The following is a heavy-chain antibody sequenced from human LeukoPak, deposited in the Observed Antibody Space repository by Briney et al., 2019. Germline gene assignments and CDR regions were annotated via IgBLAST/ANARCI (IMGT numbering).Heavy chain of an antibody. Sequence: SETLSLTCTVSGGSISSYYWSWIRQPAGKGLEWIGRIYTSGSTNCNPSLKSRVTMSVDTSKNQFSLKLSSVTAADTAVYYCARGGCTSSTCYYYYYYMDVWGQGTTVTVSS. V-gene: IGHV4-4*07. D-gene: IGHD2-2*01. CDR2: IYTSGST. CDR3: ARGGCTSSTCYYYYYYMDV. J-gene: IGHJ6*03. CDR1: GGSISSYY.